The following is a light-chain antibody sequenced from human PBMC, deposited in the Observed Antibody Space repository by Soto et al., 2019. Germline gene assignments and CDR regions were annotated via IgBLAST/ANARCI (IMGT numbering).Light chain of an antibody. Sequence: EIVMTQSSATLSVSPGERATLSCRASQSIGDNLAWYQQKPGQAPRLLVQGASTRATGIPARFSGNGSGTEFTLTISSLQSEDFAVYYCQQYGSSPKTFGQGTKVDIK. V-gene: IGKV3D-15*02. CDR2: GAS. J-gene: IGKJ1*01. CDR3: QQYGSSPKT. CDR1: QSIGDN.